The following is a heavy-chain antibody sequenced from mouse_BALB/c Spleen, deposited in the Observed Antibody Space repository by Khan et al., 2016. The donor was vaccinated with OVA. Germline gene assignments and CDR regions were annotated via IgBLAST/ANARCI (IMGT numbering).Heavy chain of an antibody. V-gene: IGHV1-4*01. D-gene: IGHD2-14*01. J-gene: IGHJ3*01. CDR3: ERDGGYYRNDGCFAY. CDR2: INPSNGYT. Sequence: QVQLKQSGAELARPGASVKMSCKASGYTFTSYTIHWIKLRPGQGLEWIGYINPSNGYTNYNQKFKDKATLTADKSSTTAYMQLNSLTSDDSAVYNCERDGGYYRNDGCFAYWGQGTLVTVSA. CDR1: GYTFTSYT.